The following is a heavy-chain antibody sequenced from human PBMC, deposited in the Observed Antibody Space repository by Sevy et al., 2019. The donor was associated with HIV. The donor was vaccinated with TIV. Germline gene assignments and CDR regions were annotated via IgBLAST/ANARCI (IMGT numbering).Heavy chain of an antibody. Sequence: SETLSLTCTVSGGSISSYYWSWIRQPPGKGLEWIGYIYYSGSTNYNPSLKSRVTISVDTSRNQFSLKLSSVTAAETAVYYCARAEPAEAGIMFDYWGQGTLVTVSS. CDR1: GGSISSYY. CDR3: ARAEPAEAGIMFDY. CDR2: IYYSGST. D-gene: IGHD6-13*01. J-gene: IGHJ4*02. V-gene: IGHV4-59*01.